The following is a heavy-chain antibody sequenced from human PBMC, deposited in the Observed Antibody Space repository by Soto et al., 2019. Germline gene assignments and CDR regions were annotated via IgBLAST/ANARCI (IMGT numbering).Heavy chain of an antibody. J-gene: IGHJ4*02. CDR1: GSSISGYY. CDR3: IRVGGYYGDYPNFDY. V-gene: IGHV4-59*01. Sequence: SETLSLTCIVSGSSISGYYWSWIRQPPGKGLEWIGSIYYRGSTNYNPSLKSRVIISVDSSKNQFSLGLNSVTAADTAVYYCIRVGGYYGDYPNFDYWGQGTLVTVSS. D-gene: IGHD4-17*01. CDR2: IYYRGST.